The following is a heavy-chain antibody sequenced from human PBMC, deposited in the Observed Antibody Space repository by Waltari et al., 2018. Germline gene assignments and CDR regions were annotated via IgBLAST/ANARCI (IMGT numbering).Heavy chain of an antibody. CDR2: ISGSGGST. CDR3: AKGPAWYFDL. J-gene: IGHJ2*01. V-gene: IGHV3-23*01. CDR1: GFTFSSYA. Sequence: EVQLLESGGGLVQPGGSLRLSCAASGFTFSSYAMRWVRQAPGKGLAWVSAISGSGGSTYYADSVKGRFTISRDNAKNTLYLQMNSLRAEDTAVYYCAKGPAWYFDLWGRGTLVTVSS.